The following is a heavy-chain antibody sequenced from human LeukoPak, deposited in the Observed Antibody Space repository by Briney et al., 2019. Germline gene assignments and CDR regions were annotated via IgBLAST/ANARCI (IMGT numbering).Heavy chain of an antibody. Sequence: PGESLKISCKGPGYSFTSYWIGWVRQMPGKGLEWMGIIYPGDSDTRYSPSFQGQVTISADKSISTAYLQWSSLKASDTATYYCASRPTFGDDAFDIWGQGTMVTVSS. D-gene: IGHD3-16*01. V-gene: IGHV5-51*01. CDR1: GYSFTSYW. CDR3: ASRPTFGDDAFDI. J-gene: IGHJ3*02. CDR2: IYPGDSDT.